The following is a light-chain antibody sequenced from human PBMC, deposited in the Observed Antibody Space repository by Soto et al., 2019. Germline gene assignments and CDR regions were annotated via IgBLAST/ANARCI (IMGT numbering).Light chain of an antibody. V-gene: IGKV3-20*01. CDR3: QQYDTSPPT. Sequence: EIVLTQSPGTLSLSPGERATLSCRASHTISSSYLAWYQQKPGQAPRLLIYGVSTRATGIPDRFSGSGSGTDFTLTISRLEPEDSARYSCQQYDTSPPTFGQGTKVEVK. J-gene: IGKJ1*01. CDR1: HTISSSY. CDR2: GVS.